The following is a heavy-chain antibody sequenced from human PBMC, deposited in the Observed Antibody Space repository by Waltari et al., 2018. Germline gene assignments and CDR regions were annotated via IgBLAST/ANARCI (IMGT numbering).Heavy chain of an antibody. Sequence: QVQLLQSGADVKNPGTSVKVSCKAFGYPFTAFNIHWVRQAPGQGLQWMGWIKPDRGDTKYVQKFEGRVTMTTDTSSNTVYMELNSLRSDDTAVYYCARPGDFAAFEFWGQGTTVIVSS. V-gene: IGHV1-2*02. D-gene: IGHD3-10*01. CDR2: IKPDRGDT. CDR3: ARPGDFAAFEF. CDR1: GYPFTAFN. J-gene: IGHJ3*01.